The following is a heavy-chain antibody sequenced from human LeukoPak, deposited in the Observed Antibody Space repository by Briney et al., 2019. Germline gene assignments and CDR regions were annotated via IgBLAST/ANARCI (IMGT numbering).Heavy chain of an antibody. J-gene: IGHJ5*02. Sequence: ASVKVACKASGGTFSNYAISWVRQAPGQGLEWMGGIIPILDTTNHAQKFQGRVTITADKSTSTAYMELSSLRSEDTAVYYCARWRHTLARRWFDPWGQGTLVTVSS. V-gene: IGHV1-69*06. CDR3: ARWRHTLARRWFDP. D-gene: IGHD2-2*02. CDR1: GGTFSNYA. CDR2: IIPILDTT.